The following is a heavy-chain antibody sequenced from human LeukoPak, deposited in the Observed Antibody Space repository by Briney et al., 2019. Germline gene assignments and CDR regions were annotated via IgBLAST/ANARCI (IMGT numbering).Heavy chain of an antibody. CDR1: GFTFNNYA. V-gene: IGHV3-23*01. CDR3: AKGYSSGWSPFDY. Sequence: GGSLRLSCAASGFTFNNYALTWVRQAPGKGLEWVSAISASGATTYYADSVKGRFTISRDNSKNTLFLQMNSLRAEDTAVYYCAKGYSSGWSPFDYWGQGTLVTVSS. CDR2: ISASGATT. J-gene: IGHJ4*02. D-gene: IGHD6-19*01.